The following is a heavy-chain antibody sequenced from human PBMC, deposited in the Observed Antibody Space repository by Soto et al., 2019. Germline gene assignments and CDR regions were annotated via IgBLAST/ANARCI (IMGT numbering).Heavy chain of an antibody. Sequence: SLRLSCAASGFTFRFDSMSWVRQAPGKGLEWVSSISGSGDTTYYADSVKGRFTISRDNSKNTLFLQMNSLRAEDTAVYYCAKGRYFDFWGQGALVTVSS. CDR3: AKGRYFDF. V-gene: IGHV3-23*01. J-gene: IGHJ4*02. CDR2: ISGSGDTT. CDR1: GFTFRFDS.